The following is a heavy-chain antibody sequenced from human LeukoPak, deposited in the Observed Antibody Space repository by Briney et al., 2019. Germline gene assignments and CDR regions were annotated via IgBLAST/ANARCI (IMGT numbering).Heavy chain of an antibody. CDR1: GFTFSSYA. CDR2: ISCSGGST. J-gene: IGHJ6*03. CDR3: AKDTDPFSSTSGRGGYMDV. D-gene: IGHD2-2*01. Sequence: GGSLRLSCAASGFTFSSYAMSWVRQAPGKGLEWVSAISCSGGSTYYADSVKGRFTISRDNSKNTLYLQMNSLRAEDTAVYYCAKDTDPFSSTSGRGGYMDVWGKGTTVTVSS. V-gene: IGHV3-23*01.